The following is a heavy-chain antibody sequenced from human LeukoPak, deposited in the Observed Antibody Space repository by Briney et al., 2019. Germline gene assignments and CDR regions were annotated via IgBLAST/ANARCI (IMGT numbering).Heavy chain of an antibody. CDR1: GFTFSNYN. V-gene: IGHV3-21*04. CDR2: ISRSSSYI. CDR3: ATPYYYGSGSYPNPDY. J-gene: IGHJ4*02. Sequence: PGGSLRLSCAASGFTFSNYNMNWVRQAPGKGLERVSSISRSSSYIFYGDSVKGRFTISRDNAKNLLYLQMNSLRAEDTAAYYCATPYYYGSGSYPNPDYWGQGTLVTVSS. D-gene: IGHD3-10*01.